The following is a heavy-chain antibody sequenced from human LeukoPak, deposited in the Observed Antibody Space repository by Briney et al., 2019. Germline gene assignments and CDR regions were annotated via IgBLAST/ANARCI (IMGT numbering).Heavy chain of an antibody. CDR2: INPNSGDT. Sequence: ASEKVSCKASGYTFTSYAMNWVRQAPGQGLEWMGRINPNSGDTNNAQKFQGRVTMTRDTSISTAYMDLSRLTSDDTAVYYCARDYCSSTSCLFDYWGQGTLVTVSS. J-gene: IGHJ4*02. CDR3: ARDYCSSTSCLFDY. D-gene: IGHD2-2*01. V-gene: IGHV1-2*06. CDR1: GYTFTSYA.